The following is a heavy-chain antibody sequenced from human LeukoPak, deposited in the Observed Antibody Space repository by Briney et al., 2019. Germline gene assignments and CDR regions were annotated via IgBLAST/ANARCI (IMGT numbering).Heavy chain of an antibody. CDR2: INQDESEK. CDR3: ARYGNGEWLAHYAFDV. CDR1: GFIFNW. D-gene: IGHD6-19*01. V-gene: IGHV3-7*01. J-gene: IGHJ3*01. Sequence: GGSLRLSCAASGFIFNWMSWVRQAPGKGLEWVANINQDESEKNYVDSVKGRFTISRDNAKNSLDLQMNSLRAEDTAVYYCARYGNGEWLAHYAFDVWGQGTMVTVSS.